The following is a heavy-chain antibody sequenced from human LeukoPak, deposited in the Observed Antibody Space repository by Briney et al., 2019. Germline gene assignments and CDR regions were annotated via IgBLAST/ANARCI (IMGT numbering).Heavy chain of an antibody. D-gene: IGHD2-15*01. J-gene: IGHJ5*02. V-gene: IGHV3-49*03. Sequence: PGGSLRLSCLGSGFTFGDHAMSWFRQAPGKGLEWVGFIRTEGYGGTTESAASVKDRFSILRDDSKSVVYLQMNSPKTEDTAVYYCTRVDCSGASCYGEGWFDPWGQGILVTVSS. CDR3: TRVDCSGASCYGEGWFDP. CDR2: IRTEGYGGTT. CDR1: GFTFGDHA.